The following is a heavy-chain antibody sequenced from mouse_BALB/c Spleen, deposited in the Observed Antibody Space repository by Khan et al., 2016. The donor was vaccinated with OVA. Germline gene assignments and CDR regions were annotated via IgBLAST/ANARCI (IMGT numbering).Heavy chain of an antibody. CDR3: DRTARIKY. CDR1: GYSITSGYG. D-gene: IGHD1-2*01. V-gene: IGHV3-2*02. Sequence: EVQLQELGPGLVKPSQSLSLTCTVTGYSITSGYGWNWIRHFPGNKLEWMGYISYSGSTNYNPSLKSRISITRDTSKNQFFLQLNSVTTEDTATYYCDRTARIKYWGQGTTLTVSS. J-gene: IGHJ2*01. CDR2: ISYSGST.